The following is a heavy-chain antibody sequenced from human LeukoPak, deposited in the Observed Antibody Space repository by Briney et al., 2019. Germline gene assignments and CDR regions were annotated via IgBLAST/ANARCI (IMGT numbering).Heavy chain of an antibody. CDR2: INSDGSST. J-gene: IGHJ4*02. Sequence: GGSLRLSCAASGFTFSSYWMHWVRQAPGKGLVWVSRINSDGSSTSYADSVKGRFTISRDNAKNSLFLQMNSLRAEDTALYYCAMGDSSGWYFDYWGQGTLVTVSS. V-gene: IGHV3-74*01. D-gene: IGHD6-19*01. CDR1: GFTFSSYW. CDR3: AMGDSSGWYFDY.